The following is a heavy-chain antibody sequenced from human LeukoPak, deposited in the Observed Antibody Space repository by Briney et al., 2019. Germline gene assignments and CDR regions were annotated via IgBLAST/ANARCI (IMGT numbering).Heavy chain of an antibody. J-gene: IGHJ4*02. CDR1: GYSISSGYY. CDR3: ARVSTGGPRRHFDY. CDR2: IYHSGST. D-gene: IGHD7-27*01. V-gene: IGHV4-38-2*02. Sequence: SETLSLTCTVSGYSISSGYYWGWIRQPPGKGLEWIGSIYHSGSTYYNPSLKSRVTISVDTSKNQFSLKLSSVTAADTAVYYCARVSTGGPRRHFDYWGQGTLVTVSS.